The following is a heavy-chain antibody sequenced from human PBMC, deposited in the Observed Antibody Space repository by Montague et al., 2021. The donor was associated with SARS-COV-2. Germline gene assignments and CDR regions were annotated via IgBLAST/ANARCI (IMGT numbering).Heavy chain of an antibody. CDR1: GFTFDDYG. V-gene: IGHV3-43*02. J-gene: IGHJ6*01. D-gene: IGHD5-12*01. CDR3: AILHVVGYLRLDL. CDR2: ISGSGGST. Sequence: SLRLSCAASGFTFDDYGVHWVRQVPAKGLEWVALISGSGGSTYYADSVRGRFTISRDNNKNSLYLQMNSLRTDDTALYYFAILHVVGYLRLDLWGQGTTVTVSS.